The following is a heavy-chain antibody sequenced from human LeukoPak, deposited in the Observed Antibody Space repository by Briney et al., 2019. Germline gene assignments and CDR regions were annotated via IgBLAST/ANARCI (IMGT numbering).Heavy chain of an antibody. CDR3: ARACSGGSCYSDY. D-gene: IGHD2-15*01. Sequence: PSETLSLTCAVYGGSFSGYYWSWLRQPPGKGLEWLGEINHSGSTNYNPSLKSRVTISVDTSKNQFSLKLSSVTAADTAVYYCARACSGGSCYSDYWGQGTLVTVSS. CDR1: GGSFSGYY. CDR2: INHSGST. J-gene: IGHJ4*02. V-gene: IGHV4-34*01.